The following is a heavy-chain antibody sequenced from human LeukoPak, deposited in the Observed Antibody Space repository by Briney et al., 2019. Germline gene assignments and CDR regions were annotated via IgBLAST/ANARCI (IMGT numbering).Heavy chain of an antibody. Sequence: GGSLRLSRAPSGFSFSNDRMSGVRQAPGKGLEWVGRIKSKTDGGTTDYAAPVKGRFTISRDDSKNTLYLQMNSLKTEDTAVYYCTTDPKDPHNFDSSGWHLDYWGQGTLVTVSS. CDR3: TTDPKDPHNFDSSGWHLDY. CDR1: GFSFSNDR. V-gene: IGHV3-15*01. CDR2: IKSKTDGGTT. J-gene: IGHJ4*02. D-gene: IGHD6-19*01.